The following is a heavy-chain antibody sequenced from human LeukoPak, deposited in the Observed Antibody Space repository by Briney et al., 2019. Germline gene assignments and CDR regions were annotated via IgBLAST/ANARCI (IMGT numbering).Heavy chain of an antibody. V-gene: IGHV4-61*02. CDR3: AREYSYSNYYFDY. D-gene: IGHD4-11*01. CDR2: IYTSGST. CDR1: GGSISSGSYC. Sequence: TCTVSGGSISSGSYCWGWIRQPGGKGLEWIGRIYTSGSTNYNPSRKSRITISVDTAKNQFSLKQRSVTAAYTAVYYCAREYSYSNYYFDYWGQGTLVTVSS. J-gene: IGHJ4*02.